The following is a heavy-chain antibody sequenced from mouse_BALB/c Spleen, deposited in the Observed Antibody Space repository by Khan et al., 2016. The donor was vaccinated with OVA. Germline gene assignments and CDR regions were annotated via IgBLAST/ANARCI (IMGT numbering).Heavy chain of an antibody. Sequence: EVELVESGPGLVKPSQSLSLTCTVTGYSITSDYAWNWIRQFPGNKLEWMGYISYSGGTSYLPSLKSRISITRDTSKNQFFLPLNSVTTEDSATYYCARWFAYWGQGTLVTVS. CDR2: ISYSGGT. V-gene: IGHV3-2*02. CDR1: GYSITSDYA. CDR3: ARWFAY. J-gene: IGHJ3*01.